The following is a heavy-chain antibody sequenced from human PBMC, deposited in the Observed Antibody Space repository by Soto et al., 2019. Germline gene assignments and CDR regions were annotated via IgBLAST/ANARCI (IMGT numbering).Heavy chain of an antibody. D-gene: IGHD3-16*02. Sequence: EVQLVESGGGLVQPGGSLRLSCAASGFTFSSYAMNWVRQAPGKGLEWVSYISHGSSTICYADSVRGRFTISRDNAKNSLYLQLNSLRAEDTAVYYCETYYDYIWGSYRPYWGQGTLVTVSS. CDR2: ISHGSSTI. CDR3: ETYYDYIWGSYRPY. V-gene: IGHV3-48*04. CDR1: GFTFSSYA. J-gene: IGHJ4*02.